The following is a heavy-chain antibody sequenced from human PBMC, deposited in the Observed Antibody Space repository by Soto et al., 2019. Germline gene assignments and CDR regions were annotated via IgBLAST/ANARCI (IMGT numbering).Heavy chain of an antibody. J-gene: IGHJ6*02. Sequence: GGSLRLSCAASGFTFSSYAMHWVRQAPGKGLEWVAVISYDGSYKYYADSVKGRFTISRDNSKNTLYLQMNSLRAEDTAVYYCARGSGGSGRSYYYGLDVWGQATTVTVSS. CDR2: ISYDGSYK. D-gene: IGHD3-10*01. CDR3: ARGSGGSGRSYYYGLDV. V-gene: IGHV3-30*14. CDR1: GFTFSSYA.